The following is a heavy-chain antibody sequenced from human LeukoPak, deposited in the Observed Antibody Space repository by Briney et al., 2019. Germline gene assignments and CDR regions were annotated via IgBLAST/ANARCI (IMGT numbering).Heavy chain of an antibody. CDR2: IYYSGST. Sequence: SETLSLTCTVSGGSISSYYWSWIRQPPGKGLEWIGYIYYSGSTNYNPSLKSRVTISVDTSMNQFSLKLSSVTAADTAVYYCAREFNYDFWSGSYFDYWGQGTLVTVSS. CDR3: AREFNYDFWSGSYFDY. J-gene: IGHJ4*02. V-gene: IGHV4-59*01. CDR1: GGSISSYY. D-gene: IGHD3-3*01.